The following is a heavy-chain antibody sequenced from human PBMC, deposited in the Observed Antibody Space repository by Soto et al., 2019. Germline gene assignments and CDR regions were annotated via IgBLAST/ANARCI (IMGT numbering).Heavy chain of an antibody. CDR2: ISAYNGNT. V-gene: IGHV1-18*01. CDR3: ARVVTYYDFWSGYYSDY. J-gene: IGHJ4*02. D-gene: IGHD3-3*01. Sequence: ASVKVSCKASGYTFTSYGISWVRQAPGQGLEWMGWISAYNGNTNYAQKLQGRVTMTTDTSTSTAYMELRSLRSDDTAVYYCARVVTYYDFWSGYYSDYWGQGTLVTVSS. CDR1: GYTFTSYG.